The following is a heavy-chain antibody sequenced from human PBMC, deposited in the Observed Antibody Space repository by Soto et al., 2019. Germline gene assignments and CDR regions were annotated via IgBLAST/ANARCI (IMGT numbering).Heavy chain of an antibody. Sequence: QAQLVQSGAEVKKPGASLTVSCEASGYTFRDFYIHWVRQAPAQGLEWMGWINPDSGGTLYAQTFQGRVTMTRDTSTGTAYLTLSSLRSGDTALYYCARDPGHDYGEYYYDLWGQGTLVTVSS. D-gene: IGHD4-17*01. V-gene: IGHV1-2*02. CDR2: INPDSGGT. J-gene: IGHJ4*02. CDR1: GYTFRDFY. CDR3: ARDPGHDYGEYYYDL.